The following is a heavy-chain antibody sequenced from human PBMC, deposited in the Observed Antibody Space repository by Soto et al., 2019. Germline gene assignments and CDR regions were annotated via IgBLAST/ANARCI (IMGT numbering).Heavy chain of an antibody. D-gene: IGHD3-9*01. CDR3: ARARNYGILTGYYKHDAFDI. J-gene: IGHJ3*02. CDR2: IWYDGSNK. CDR1: GFTFSSYG. Sequence: GGSLRLSCAASGFTFSSYGMHWVRQAPGKGLEWVAVIWYDGSNKYYADSVKGRFTISRDNSKNTLYLQMNSLRAEDTAVYYCARARNYGILTGYYKHDAFDIWGQGTMVTVSS. V-gene: IGHV3-33*01.